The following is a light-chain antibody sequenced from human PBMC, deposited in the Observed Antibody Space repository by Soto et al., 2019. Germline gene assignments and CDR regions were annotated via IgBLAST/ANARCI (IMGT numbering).Light chain of an antibody. CDR3: AAWDGSLSAWV. V-gene: IGLV1-47*01. Sequence: QSVLTQPPSASGTPGQRVTISCSGSSANIGSNYVYWYQQQLPRAAPKLLIYTNDQRPSGVPGRFSGSKSGTSASLAISGIRSEDEADYYCAAWDGSLSAWVFGGGTKLTVL. CDR2: TND. J-gene: IGLJ3*02. CDR1: SANIGSNY.